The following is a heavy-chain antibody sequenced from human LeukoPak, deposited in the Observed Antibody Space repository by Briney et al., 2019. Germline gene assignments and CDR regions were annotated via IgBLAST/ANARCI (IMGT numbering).Heavy chain of an antibody. D-gene: IGHD3-3*01. Sequence: SETLSLTCAVYGASFSGYYWSWIRQPPGKGLEWIGEINHSGSTNYNPSLKSRVTISVDTSKNQFSLKLSSVTAADTAVYYCARGGGEWFPDYWGQGTLVTVSS. CDR3: ARGGGEWFPDY. CDR2: INHSGST. J-gene: IGHJ4*02. V-gene: IGHV4-34*01. CDR1: GASFSGYY.